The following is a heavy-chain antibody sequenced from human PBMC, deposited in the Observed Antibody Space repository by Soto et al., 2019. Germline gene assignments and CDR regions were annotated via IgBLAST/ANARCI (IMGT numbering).Heavy chain of an antibody. V-gene: IGHV1-18*01. D-gene: IGHD3-9*01. CDR3: ARDDILTGYDAFVI. Sequence: ASVKVSCKASGYTFTSYGISWVRQAPGQGLEWMGWISAYNGNTNYAQKLQGRVTMTTDTSTSTAYMELRSLRSDDTAVYYCARDDILTGYDAFVIWGQGTMVTVSS. J-gene: IGHJ3*02. CDR1: GYTFTSYG. CDR2: ISAYNGNT.